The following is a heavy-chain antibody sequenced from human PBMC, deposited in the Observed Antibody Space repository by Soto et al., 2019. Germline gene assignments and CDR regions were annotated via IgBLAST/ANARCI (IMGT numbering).Heavy chain of an antibody. Sequence: SVKVSCKASGFTFTSSAVQWVRQARGQRLEWIGWIVVGSGNTNYAQKFQERVTITRDMSTSTAYMELSSLRSEDTAVYYCAAVINYDFWSGYSTGWFDPWGQGTLVTAS. J-gene: IGHJ5*02. CDR3: AAVINYDFWSGYSTGWFDP. CDR1: GFTFTSSA. D-gene: IGHD3-3*01. CDR2: IVVGSGNT. V-gene: IGHV1-58*01.